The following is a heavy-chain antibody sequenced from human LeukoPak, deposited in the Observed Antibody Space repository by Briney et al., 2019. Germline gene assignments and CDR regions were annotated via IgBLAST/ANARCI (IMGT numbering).Heavy chain of an antibody. CDR3: ARDQNYDSATYSPA. V-gene: IGHV3-53*01. D-gene: IGHD3-10*01. J-gene: IGHJ5*02. CDR1: GFTFSSYA. Sequence: GSLRLSCAASGFTFSSYAMNWVRQAPGKGLEWVSVIYSDGTTKYADSVKGRFSISRDNFQNTLYLQMNSLRVEDTAVYYCARDQNYDSATYSPAWGQGTLVTVSS. CDR2: IYSDGTT.